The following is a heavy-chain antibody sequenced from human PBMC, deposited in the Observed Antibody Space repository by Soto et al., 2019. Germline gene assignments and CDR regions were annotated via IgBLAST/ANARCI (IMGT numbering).Heavy chain of an antibody. CDR2: ISYDGSNK. CDR1: GFTFSSYG. D-gene: IGHD3-9*01. V-gene: IGHV3-30*18. Sequence: QVQLVESGGGVVQPGRSPRLSCAASGFTFSSYGMHWVRQAPGKGLEWVAVISYDGSNKYYADSVKGRFTISRDNSKNTLYLQMNSLRAEDTAVYYCAKDGLPTIESYYFDYWGQGTLVTVSS. CDR3: AKDGLPTIESYYFDY. J-gene: IGHJ4*02.